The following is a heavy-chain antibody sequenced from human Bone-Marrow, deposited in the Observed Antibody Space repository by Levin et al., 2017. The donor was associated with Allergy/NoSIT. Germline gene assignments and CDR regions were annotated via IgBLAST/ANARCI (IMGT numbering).Heavy chain of an antibody. V-gene: IGHV1-2*07. CDR1: GYSFTGYN. Sequence: GASVKVSCKTSGYSFTGYNIYWVRQAPGQGLEWMGWINPDSGATHYTHKFYGRVTMTRDTSITTAYMEVSRLTSDDTAVFYCARQFDSGYDSAYFDFWGQGALVTVSS. J-gene: IGHJ4*02. CDR2: INPDSGAT. CDR3: ARQFDSGYDSAYFDF. D-gene: IGHD5-12*01.